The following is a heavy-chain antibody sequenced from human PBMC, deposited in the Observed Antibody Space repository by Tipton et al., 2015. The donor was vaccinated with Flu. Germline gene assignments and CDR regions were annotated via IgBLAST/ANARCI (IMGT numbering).Heavy chain of an antibody. J-gene: IGHJ4*02. CDR2: INHSGST. CDR1: GFTFSSYS. D-gene: IGHD3-3*01. Sequence: LRLSCAASGFTFSSYSMNWVRQAPGKGLEWIGEINHSGSTNYNPSLKSRVTISVDTSKNQFSLKLSSVTAADTAVYYCARESGYPDYWGQGTLVTVSS. V-gene: IGHV4-34*01. CDR3: ARESGYPDY.